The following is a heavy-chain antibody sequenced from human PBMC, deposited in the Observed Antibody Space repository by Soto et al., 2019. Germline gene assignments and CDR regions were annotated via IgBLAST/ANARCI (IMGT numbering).Heavy chain of an antibody. D-gene: IGHD3-3*01. J-gene: IGHJ2*01. Sequence: PSETLSLTCTVSGGSIRSSSYYWGWIRQPPGKGLEWIGSIFYNGFTYYNASLKSRVTISVDTSKNHFSLKLSSVTAADTAVYFCARQDDFWSDSGYYDLWGRGTLVTVSS. V-gene: IGHV4-39*01. CDR2: IFYNGFT. CDR1: GGSIRSSSYY. CDR3: ARQDDFWSDSGYYDL.